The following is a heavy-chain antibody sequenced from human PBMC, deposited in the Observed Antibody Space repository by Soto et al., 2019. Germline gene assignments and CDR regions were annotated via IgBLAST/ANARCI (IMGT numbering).Heavy chain of an antibody. CDR1: GGSISSYY. V-gene: IGHV4-59*01. Sequence: QVQLQESGPGLVKPSETLSLTCTVSGGSISSYYWSWIRQPPGKGLEWIGYIYYSGSTNYNPSLKSRVTISVDTSKNQFSLKLRSVTAADTAVYYCARYLGLDYWGAFDIWGQGTMVTVSS. J-gene: IGHJ3*02. CDR2: IYYSGST. CDR3: ARYLGLDYWGAFDI. D-gene: IGHD3-16*01.